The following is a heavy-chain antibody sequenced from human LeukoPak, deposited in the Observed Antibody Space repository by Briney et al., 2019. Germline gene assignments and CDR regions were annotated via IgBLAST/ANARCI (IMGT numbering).Heavy chain of an antibody. CDR2: ITNGDSST. J-gene: IGHJ6*03. CDR3: ARGPPGLYNMDV. CDR1: GFTFSSYW. V-gene: IGHV3-74*01. D-gene: IGHD3-10*01. Sequence: PGGSLRLSCAASGFTFSSYWIHWVSQAPGKGLVWVSRITNGDSSTTYADSVKGRFTISRDNAKNTLYLQMSSLRVEDTAVYYCARGPPGLYNMDVWGKGTTVTVSS.